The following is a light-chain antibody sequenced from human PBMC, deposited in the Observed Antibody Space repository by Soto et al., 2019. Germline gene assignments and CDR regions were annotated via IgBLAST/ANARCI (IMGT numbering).Light chain of an antibody. J-gene: IGLJ3*02. CDR3: SSYTTSGFPWV. Sequence: QSALTQPASVSGSPGQSITISCTGTSSDVGGYNYVSWYQQHPGKAPKLMIFEVTNRPSGVSNRFSASKSGNTASLTISGLQAEDEADYYCSSYTTSGFPWVFGGGTKLTV. CDR1: SSDVGGYNY. V-gene: IGLV2-14*01. CDR2: EVT.